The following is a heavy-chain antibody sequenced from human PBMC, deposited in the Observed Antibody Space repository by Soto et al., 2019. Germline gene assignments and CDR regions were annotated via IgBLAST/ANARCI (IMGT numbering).Heavy chain of an antibody. D-gene: IGHD2-2*01. Sequence: PGGSLRLSCAASGFTFSSYGMHWVRQAPGKGLEWVTVISYDGSNKYYADSVKGRFTISRDNSKNTLYLHMNSLKVEDTAIYYCVKERMEQYQVLPFFEYWGQGTQVTVSS. CDR3: VKERMEQYQVLPFFEY. J-gene: IGHJ4*02. V-gene: IGHV3-30*18. CDR2: ISYDGSNK. CDR1: GFTFSSYG.